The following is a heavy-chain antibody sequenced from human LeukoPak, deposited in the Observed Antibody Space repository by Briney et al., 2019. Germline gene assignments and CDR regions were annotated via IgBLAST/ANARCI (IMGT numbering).Heavy chain of an antibody. D-gene: IGHD6-13*01. CDR2: IY. CDR1: GGSIRSTTYY. J-gene: IGHJ6*03. Sequence: SETLSLTCSVSGGSIRSTTYYWGWIRQPPGKGLEWIGSIYYYSPSLMSRVTISVDTSKNQFSLNLSSVTAADTAVYYCARGSSSWLDYYIDVWAKGTTVTVSS. CDR3: ARGSSSWLDYYIDV. V-gene: IGHV4-39*07.